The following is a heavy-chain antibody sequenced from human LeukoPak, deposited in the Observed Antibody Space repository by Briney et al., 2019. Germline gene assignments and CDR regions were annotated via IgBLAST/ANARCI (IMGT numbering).Heavy chain of an antibody. CDR2: INHSGST. Sequence: SETLSLTCAVYGGSFSGYYWSWIRQPPGKGLEWIGEINHSGSTNYNPSLKSRVTISVDTSKNQFSLKLSSVTAADTAVYYCARDHGFGDLTPYFDLWGRGTLVTVSS. CDR1: GGSFSGYY. D-gene: IGHD3-10*01. V-gene: IGHV4-34*01. CDR3: ARDHGFGDLTPYFDL. J-gene: IGHJ2*01.